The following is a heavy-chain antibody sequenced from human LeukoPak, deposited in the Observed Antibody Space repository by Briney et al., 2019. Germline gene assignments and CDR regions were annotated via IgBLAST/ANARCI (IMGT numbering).Heavy chain of an antibody. D-gene: IGHD3-3*01. V-gene: IGHV3-66*01. Sequence: GGSLRLSCTASGFTFSSYSMSWVRQAPGKGLEWVSAIYSGGSTYYADSVKGRFTISRDNSENTLYLQMNSLRAEDTAVYYCARVRGGSGYYDIFDYWGQGTLVTVSS. CDR3: ARVRGGSGYYDIFDY. CDR2: IYSGGST. CDR1: GFTFSSYS. J-gene: IGHJ4*02.